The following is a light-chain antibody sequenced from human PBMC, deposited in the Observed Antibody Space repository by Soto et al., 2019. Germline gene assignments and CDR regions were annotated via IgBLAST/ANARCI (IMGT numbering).Light chain of an antibody. CDR1: QSVSSNY. J-gene: IGKJ1*01. Sequence: ALTQSPGTLSSSPGERATLSCRASQSVSSNYLAWYQQKPGQAPRLLIYGASSRATGIPDRFSGSGSGTDFTLTIDRLESEDFAVYFCQQYGDLPWTFCQGTKVEN. CDR2: GAS. V-gene: IGKV3-20*01. CDR3: QQYGDLPWT.